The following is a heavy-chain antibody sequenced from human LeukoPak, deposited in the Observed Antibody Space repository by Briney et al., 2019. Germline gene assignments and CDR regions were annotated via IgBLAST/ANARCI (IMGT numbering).Heavy chain of an antibody. CDR3: ARSLYDSSGYYQSYFDY. CDR1: GGTFSSYA. Sequence: ASVKVSCKASGGTFSSYAISWVRQAPGQGLEWMGGIIPIFGTANYAQKFQGRVTITADKSTSTAYMELSSLRSEDTAVYYCARSLYDSSGYYQSYFDYWGQGTLVTVSS. V-gene: IGHV1-69*06. J-gene: IGHJ4*02. D-gene: IGHD3-22*01. CDR2: IIPIFGTA.